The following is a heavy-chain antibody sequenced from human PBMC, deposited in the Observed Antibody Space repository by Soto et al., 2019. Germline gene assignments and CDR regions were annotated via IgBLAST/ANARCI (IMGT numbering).Heavy chain of an antibody. Sequence: EVQLLESGGGLVQPGGFLRLSCAASGFTFSSYAMSWVRQAPGKGLEWVSGMSGSGGSTYYADSVKGRFTISRDNSKNTLFLQMNSLRVEDTAVYYCAKVGIYCTNGVCRGYWGQGTLVTVSS. D-gene: IGHD2-8*01. CDR2: MSGSGGST. CDR3: AKVGIYCTNGVCRGY. J-gene: IGHJ4*02. CDR1: GFTFSSYA. V-gene: IGHV3-23*01.